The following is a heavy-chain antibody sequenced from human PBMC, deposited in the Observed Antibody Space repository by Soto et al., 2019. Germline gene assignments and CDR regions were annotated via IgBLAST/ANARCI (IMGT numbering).Heavy chain of an antibody. CDR2: ISAYNGNT. D-gene: IGHD2-21*02. Sequence: ASVKVTCKASGYTFTSNGSRWVRQAPGQGLEWMGWISAYNGNTNYAQKLQGRVTMTTDTSTSTAYMELRSLRSDDTAVYYCARDLQTAILYFDYWGQGTLVTVSS. J-gene: IGHJ4*02. CDR3: ARDLQTAILYFDY. CDR1: GYTFTSNG. V-gene: IGHV1-18*01.